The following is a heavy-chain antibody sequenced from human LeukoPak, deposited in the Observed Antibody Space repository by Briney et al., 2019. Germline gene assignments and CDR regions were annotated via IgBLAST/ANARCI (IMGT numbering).Heavy chain of an antibody. D-gene: IGHD6-19*01. CDR2: INLNSGGT. J-gene: IGHJ6*03. Sequence: ASVKVSCKASGYTFTGCYMHWVRQAPGQGLGWMGRINLNSGGTNYAQKFQGRVTITRDTSISTAYMELSRLRSDDTAVYYCASGSRSSGWESYYYYYMDVWGKGTTVTVSS. V-gene: IGHV1-2*06. CDR1: GYTFTGCY. CDR3: ASGSRSSGWESYYYYYMDV.